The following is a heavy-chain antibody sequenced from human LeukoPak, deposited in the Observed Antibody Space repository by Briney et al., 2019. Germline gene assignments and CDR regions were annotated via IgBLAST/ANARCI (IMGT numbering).Heavy chain of an antibody. D-gene: IGHD2-2*01. CDR3: ARDLPAATNWFDP. CDR1: GYTFTSYA. CDR2: INAGNGNT. Sequence: ASVKVSCKASGYTFTSYAMHWVRQAPGQRLEWMGWINAGNGNTKYSQKFQGRVTMTRDTSISTAYMELSRLRSDDTAVYYCARDLPAATNWFDPWGQGTLVTVSS. V-gene: IGHV1-3*01. J-gene: IGHJ5*02.